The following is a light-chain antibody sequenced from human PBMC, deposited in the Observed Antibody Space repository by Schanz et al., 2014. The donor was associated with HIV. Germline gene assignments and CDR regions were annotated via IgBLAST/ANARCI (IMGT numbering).Light chain of an antibody. Sequence: QSALTQPPSASGSPGQSVTISCTGTTSDIGGYNYVSWYQQHPDKAPQLLIYEVNMRPSGVPDRFSGSKSGTSASLAISGLQSEDEADYYCAAWDDSLNGWVFGGGTKLTVL. CDR2: EVN. V-gene: IGLV2-8*01. CDR1: TSDIGGYNY. CDR3: AAWDDSLNGWV. J-gene: IGLJ3*02.